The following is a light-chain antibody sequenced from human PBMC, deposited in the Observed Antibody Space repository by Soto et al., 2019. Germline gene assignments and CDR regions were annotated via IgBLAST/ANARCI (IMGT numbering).Light chain of an antibody. CDR1: QSISSW. V-gene: IGKV1-5*03. CDR2: KAS. CDR3: QQYNTYSLT. Sequence: DIPMTQSPSALSAPVGDRVTITCRASQSISSWLAWYQQKPGKAPKLLIYKASSLESGVPSRFSGSGSGTEFTLTISSLQPDDFATYYCQQYNTYSLTFGGGTKVEIK. J-gene: IGKJ4*01.